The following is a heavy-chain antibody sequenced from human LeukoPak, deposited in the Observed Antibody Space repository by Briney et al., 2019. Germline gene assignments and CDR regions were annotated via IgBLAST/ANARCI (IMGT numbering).Heavy chain of an antibody. CDR3: ARGQINYYGSGSYYNYYYMDV. D-gene: IGHD3-10*01. CDR1: GGTFTSYA. CDR2: IIPLLGTA. J-gene: IGHJ6*03. Sequence: SVKVSCKASGGTFTSYAISWVRQAPGQGLEWMGGIIPLLGTANYAQKFQGRVTITADESMSKAYMELSSLRSEDTAVYYCARGQINYYGSGSYYNYYYMDVWGKGTTVTVSS. V-gene: IGHV1-69*01.